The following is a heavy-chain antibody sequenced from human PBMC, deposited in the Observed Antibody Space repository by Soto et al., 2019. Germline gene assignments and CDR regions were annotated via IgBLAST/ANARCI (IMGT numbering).Heavy chain of an antibody. J-gene: IGHJ5*02. V-gene: IGHV1-18*04. Sequence: ASVNVSCKASGYTFTRFGMSWVRQAPGQGLECMGWISADNGKTKYAQKIQGRVTMTTDTSTTTAYMELRSLRSDDTAVYYCARWISGSSSDWFAPWGQGTLVTVSS. CDR2: ISADNGKT. CDR1: GYTFTRFG. D-gene: IGHD1-26*01. CDR3: ARWISGSSSDWFAP.